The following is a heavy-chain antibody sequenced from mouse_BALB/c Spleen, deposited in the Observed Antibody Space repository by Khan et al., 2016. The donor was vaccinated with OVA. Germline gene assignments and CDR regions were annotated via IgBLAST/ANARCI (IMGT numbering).Heavy chain of an antibody. CDR1: GFNIKDTY. D-gene: IGHD4-1*01. J-gene: IGHJ3*01. CDR3: ARDYWDEFTY. CDR2: IDTANGNT. Sequence: EVQLVESGAELVKPGASVKLSCTASGFNIKDTYMHWVKQRPEQGLEWIGRIDTANGNTKSDPKFQGKATITADTSSNTAYLQLSSLTSEDTAVYYCARDYWDEFTYWGQGTLVTVSA. V-gene: IGHV14-3*02.